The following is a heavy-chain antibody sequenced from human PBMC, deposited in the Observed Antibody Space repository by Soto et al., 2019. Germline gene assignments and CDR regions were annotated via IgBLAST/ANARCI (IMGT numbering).Heavy chain of an antibody. Sequence: PRESLKIACKGSGYSFTSYWIGWVRQMPGKGLEWMGIIYPGDSDTRYSPSFQGQVTISADKSISTAYLQWSSLKASDTAMYYCARWGWPRRPLDSSGYSVWFDPWGQGTLVTVSS. J-gene: IGHJ5*02. CDR3: ARWGWPRRPLDSSGYSVWFDP. D-gene: IGHD3-22*01. CDR2: IYPGDSDT. CDR1: GYSFTSYW. V-gene: IGHV5-51*01.